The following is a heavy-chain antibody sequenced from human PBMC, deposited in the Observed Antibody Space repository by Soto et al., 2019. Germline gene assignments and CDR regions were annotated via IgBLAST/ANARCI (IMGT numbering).Heavy chain of an antibody. J-gene: IGHJ4*02. Sequence: QVQLVESGGGVVQPGRSLRLSCAASGFTFSSYGMHWVRQAPGKGLEWVAVISYDGSNKYYADSVKGRFTISRDNSKNTLYLQMNSLRAEDTAVYYCAKSASDLWIQLWYEDYWGQGTLITVSS. CDR2: ISYDGSNK. CDR1: GFTFSSYG. D-gene: IGHD5-18*01. V-gene: IGHV3-30*18. CDR3: AKSASDLWIQLWYEDY.